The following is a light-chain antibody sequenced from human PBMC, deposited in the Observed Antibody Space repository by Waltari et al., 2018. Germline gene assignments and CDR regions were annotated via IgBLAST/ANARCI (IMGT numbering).Light chain of an antibody. CDR2: HTS. Sequence: EIVLTQSPGTLSLSPGERASLSCRASQGVGKSLAGSQQRPGQAPRLLLDHTSIRATGSPDRFSGSEYGTDFSLTISRLEPEDFAVYYCQKYDFLPSTFGQGTTVEIK. J-gene: IGKJ1*01. CDR3: QKYDFLPST. V-gene: IGKV3-20*01. CDR1: QGVGKS.